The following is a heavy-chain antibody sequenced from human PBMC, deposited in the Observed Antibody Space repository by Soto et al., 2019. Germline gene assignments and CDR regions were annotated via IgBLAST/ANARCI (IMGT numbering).Heavy chain of an antibody. V-gene: IGHV3-7*01. CDR2: IKEDASEE. D-gene: IGHD3-3*02. Sequence: EVQLVQSGGDLVQPGGSLRLSCVASGFTFSTYWMTWVRQAPGMGLEWVAGIKEDASEELYVDSVKGRFSVSRDNAKNSLYLQLNSLSAEDTAVYYCATAISSPFRNFAYWGQGSLVTVSS. J-gene: IGHJ4*02. CDR1: GFTFSTYW. CDR3: ATAISSPFRNFAY.